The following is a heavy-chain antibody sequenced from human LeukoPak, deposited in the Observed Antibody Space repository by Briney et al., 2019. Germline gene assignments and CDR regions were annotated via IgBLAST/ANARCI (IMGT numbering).Heavy chain of an antibody. Sequence: QPGGSLRLSCAASGFTFSSYGMHWVRQAPGKGLEWVAVISYDGSNKYYADSVKGRFTISRDNSKNTLYLQMNSLRAEDTAVYYCAIGRSCTSCYLPDYWGQGTLVTVSS. CDR2: ISYDGSNK. V-gene: IGHV3-30*03. D-gene: IGHD2-2*01. CDR3: AIGRSCTSCYLPDY. CDR1: GFTFSSYG. J-gene: IGHJ4*02.